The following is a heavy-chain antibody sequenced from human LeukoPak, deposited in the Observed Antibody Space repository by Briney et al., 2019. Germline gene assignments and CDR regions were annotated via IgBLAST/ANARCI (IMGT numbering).Heavy chain of an antibody. CDR1: GFTFSSYW. D-gene: IGHD6-6*01. V-gene: IGHV3-21*01. Sequence: NTGGSLRLSCAASGFTFSSYWMSWVRQAPGKGLEWVSSISRSSNYIYYADSVKGRFTISRDNAKNSLYLQMNSLRAEDTAVFYCARGGEYSSSPDAFDIWGQGTMVTVSS. CDR2: ISRSSNYI. J-gene: IGHJ3*02. CDR3: ARGGEYSSSPDAFDI.